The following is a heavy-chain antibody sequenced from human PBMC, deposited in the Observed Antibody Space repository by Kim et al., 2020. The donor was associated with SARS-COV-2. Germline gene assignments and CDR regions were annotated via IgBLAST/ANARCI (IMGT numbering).Heavy chain of an antibody. CDR1: GFTFSGSA. Sequence: GGSLRLSCAASGFTFSGSAMHWVRQASGKGLEWVGRIRSKANSYATAYAASVKGRFTISRDDSKNTAYLQMNSLKTEDTAVYYCTRHFLEAAGFPYWFDPWGQGTLVTVSS. D-gene: IGHD6-13*01. V-gene: IGHV3-73*01. CDR2: IRSKANSYAT. CDR3: TRHFLEAAGFPYWFDP. J-gene: IGHJ5*02.